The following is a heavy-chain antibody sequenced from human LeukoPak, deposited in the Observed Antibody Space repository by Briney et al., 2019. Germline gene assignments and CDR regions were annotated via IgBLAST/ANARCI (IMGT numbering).Heavy chain of an antibody. J-gene: IGHJ4*02. CDR2: ISYDGSNK. D-gene: IGHD6-25*01. CDR3: ARAAHRRFSFDY. Sequence: GGSLRLSSAASGFTFSSYAMHWVRQAPGKGLEWVALISYDGSNKNYADSVKGRLTISRDISKNTLYVQMNSLRPEDTAVYYCARAAHRRFSFDYWGQGTLVTVSS. V-gene: IGHV3-30*04. CDR1: GFTFSSYA.